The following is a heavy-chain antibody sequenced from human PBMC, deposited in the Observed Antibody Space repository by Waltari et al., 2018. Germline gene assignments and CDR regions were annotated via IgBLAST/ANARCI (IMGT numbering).Heavy chain of an antibody. CDR1: GFTFSNNW. CDR3: ARDYWYFDL. CDR2: VDNTGST. Sequence: EQLVQSGGGLVRPGGSLELPCEGSGFTFSNNWMHWVRQAPGRGLGGGSLVDNTGSTHDYADSVKGRFPRSRNNAANAIYLRMNSLRDEDTAIYFCARDYWYFDLWGHGTLVSVSS. V-gene: IGHV3-74*01. J-gene: IGHJ2*01.